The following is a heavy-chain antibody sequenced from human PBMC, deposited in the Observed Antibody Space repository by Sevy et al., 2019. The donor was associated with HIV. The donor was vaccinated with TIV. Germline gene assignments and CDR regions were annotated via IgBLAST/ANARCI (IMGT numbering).Heavy chain of an antibody. D-gene: IGHD1-26*01. V-gene: IGHV4-39*01. CDR2: IYYSGNT. CDR3: ARHRKWEPLKYFFDY. J-gene: IGHJ4*02. CDR1: GGSISSINYY. Sequence: SETLSLTCTVSGGSISSINYYWDWIRQSPGKGLEWIGSIYYSGNTYYNPSLKSRVTISVNTSKNQFSLMLSSVTAAYTAVYFCARHRKWEPLKYFFDYWGQGTLVTVSS.